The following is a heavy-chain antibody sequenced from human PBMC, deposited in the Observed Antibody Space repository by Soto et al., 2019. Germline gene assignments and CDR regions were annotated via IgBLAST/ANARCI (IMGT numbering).Heavy chain of an antibody. D-gene: IGHD2-8*01. V-gene: IGHV4-39*07. CDR1: GGSISNSSYY. CDR2: IYYSGST. Sequence: SETLSLTCPVSGGSISNSSYYWGWIRRPPGKGLEWIGTIYYSGSTNYNPSLKSRVTISVDTSKNQFSLKLSSVTAADTAVYYCARDIMGTNYYYYGMDVWGQGTTVTVSS. CDR3: ARDIMGTNYYYYGMDV. J-gene: IGHJ6*02.